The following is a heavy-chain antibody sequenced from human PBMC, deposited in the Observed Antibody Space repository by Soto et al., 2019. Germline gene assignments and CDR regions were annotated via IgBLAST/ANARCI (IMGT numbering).Heavy chain of an antibody. CDR1: VASISGTSYH. V-gene: IGHV4-39*01. J-gene: IGHJ6*01. CDR3: ARLLYYDSSGFVGGGMDV. D-gene: IGHD3-22*01. CDR2: IYYSVST. Sequence: TRSLRCTVTVASISGTSYHSGCIRQPRVMGLEWIGSIYYSVSTYYDPSLKSRVTISVDTSKTQFSLKLSSVTAAVTVVYYCARLLYYDSSGFVGGGMDVWGQGTTVS.